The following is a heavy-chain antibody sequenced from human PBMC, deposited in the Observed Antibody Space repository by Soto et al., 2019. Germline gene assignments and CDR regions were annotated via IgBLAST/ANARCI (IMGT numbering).Heavy chain of an antibody. CDR2: ISNDGSNY. CDR1: GFTFTSYA. Sequence: QVQLVESGGGVVQPGRSLRLSCAASGFTFTSYAMHWVRQAPGKGLEWVAVISNDGSNYYYADSVRGRFTISRDNTKNTLFLQMSSRRGEDSGVYYCARGTTLAIFEYGMDVWGQGTTVPVSS. CDR3: ARGTTLAIFEYGMDV. J-gene: IGHJ6*02. D-gene: IGHD3-3*01. V-gene: IGHV3-30-3*01.